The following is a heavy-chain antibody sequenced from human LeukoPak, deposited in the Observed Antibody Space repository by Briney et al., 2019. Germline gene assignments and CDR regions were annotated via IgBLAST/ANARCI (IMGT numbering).Heavy chain of an antibody. CDR1: GRSLSSYY. CDR2: IYYSGST. CDR3: ARSPISSFYYYYGMDV. Sequence: SETLSLTCTVSGRSLSSYYWSWVRHPPGKGLEWIGYIYYSGSTNYNPSLKSRVTISEDTSKNQFSLKLSSVTAADTAVYYCARSPISSFYYYYGMDVWGQGTTVTVSS. J-gene: IGHJ6*02. D-gene: IGHD3-3*02. V-gene: IGHV4-59*01.